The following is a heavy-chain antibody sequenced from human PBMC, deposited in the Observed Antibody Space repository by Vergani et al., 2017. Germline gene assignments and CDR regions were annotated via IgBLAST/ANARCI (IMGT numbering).Heavy chain of an antibody. Sequence: QVQLEQSGAEVKKPGSSVTVSCKSSGGPFRDSAITWVRQAPGQGLEWMGRLTPKFGSPNYAQKFQGRVTITADESTNTAYMDLRGLRPDDTAFYFCARAVAGTTFDVWGQGSQVTVSS. CDR2: LTPKFGSP. D-gene: IGHD1-1*01. V-gene: IGHV1-69*13. CDR3: ARAVAGTTFDV. J-gene: IGHJ4*01. CDR1: GGPFRDSA.